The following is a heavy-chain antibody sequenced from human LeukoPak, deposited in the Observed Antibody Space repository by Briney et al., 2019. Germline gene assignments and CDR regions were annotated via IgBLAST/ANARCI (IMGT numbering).Heavy chain of an antibody. Sequence: GASVKVSCKASGYSFTASYIHWVRQARGQGLEWMGWIHPRSGETNYAQKFQGRVTMTKDTSISTAYMDLSSLGSDDTAVYYCARDGEYGTGSYYRGCFDYWGQGILVTVSS. V-gene: IGHV1-2*02. CDR1: GYSFTASY. J-gene: IGHJ4*02. D-gene: IGHD3-10*01. CDR3: ARDGEYGTGSYYRGCFDY. CDR2: IHPRSGET.